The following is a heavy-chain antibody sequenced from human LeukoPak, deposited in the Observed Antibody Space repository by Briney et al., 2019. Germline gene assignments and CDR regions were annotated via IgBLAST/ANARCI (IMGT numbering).Heavy chain of an antibody. CDR3: ARDGAQYDSLDYEGEYYYYFGMDV. CDR2: IYHSGST. V-gene: IGHV4-38-2*02. CDR1: GYSISSGYY. J-gene: IGHJ6*02. Sequence: SETLSLTCTVSGYSISSGYYWGWIRQPPGKGLEWIGSIYHSGSTYYNPSLKRRVTISVDRSKNQFSLKLNSVTAADTAVYYCARDGAQYDSLDYEGEYYYYFGMDVWGQGATVTVSS. D-gene: IGHD3-22*01.